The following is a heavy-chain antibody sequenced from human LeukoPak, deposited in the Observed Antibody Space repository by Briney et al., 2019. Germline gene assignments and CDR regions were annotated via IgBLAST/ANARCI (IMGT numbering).Heavy chain of an antibody. D-gene: IGHD2-2*01. J-gene: IGHJ4*02. V-gene: IGHV3-23*01. CDR3: ARSPIVVVPAAPPSADY. Sequence: GGSLRLSCAASGFTFSSYAMSWVRQAPGKGLEWVSAISGSGGSTYYADSVKGRFTISRDNAKNSLYLQMNSLRAEDTAVYYCARSPIVVVPAAPPSADYWGQGTLVTVSS. CDR2: ISGSGGST. CDR1: GFTFSSYA.